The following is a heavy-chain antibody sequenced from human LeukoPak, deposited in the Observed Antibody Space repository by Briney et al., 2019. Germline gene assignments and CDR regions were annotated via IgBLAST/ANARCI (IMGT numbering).Heavy chain of an antibody. J-gene: IGHJ4*02. CDR3: ARRKYSRYEGYDY. Sequence: GESLRISCKGSGYCFTSYWISWLRQMPGKGLEWMGRIDPSDSYTNYSPSFQGHVTISADKSISTAYLQWSSLKASDTAMYYCARRKYSRYEGYDYWGQGTLVTVSS. V-gene: IGHV5-10-1*01. CDR2: IDPSDSYT. CDR1: GYCFTSYW. D-gene: IGHD5-12*01.